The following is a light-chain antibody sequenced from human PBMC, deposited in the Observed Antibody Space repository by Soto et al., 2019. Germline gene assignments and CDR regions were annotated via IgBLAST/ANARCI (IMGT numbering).Light chain of an antibody. V-gene: IGLV3-21*01. J-gene: IGLJ2*01. CDR2: SDT. CDR3: QVWDSGSAHVL. Sequence: SYELTQPPSVSVAPGETARISGGGNNIGSKGVHWYQQKPGQAPVLVIYSDTDLPPGIPERFSGSNSANMATLTISRVEAGDEADYYCQVWDSGSAHVLFGGGTKVTVL. CDR1: NIGSKG.